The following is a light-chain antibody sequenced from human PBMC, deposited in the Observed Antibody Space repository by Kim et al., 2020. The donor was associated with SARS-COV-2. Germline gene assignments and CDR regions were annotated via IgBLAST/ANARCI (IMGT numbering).Light chain of an antibody. CDR1: NSDIGGYNY. CDR3: SSSTTSNTLI. J-gene: IGLJ2*01. Sequence: GQSITISCIGSNSDIGGYNYVSWYQQHPDKAPKLLIYVVNKRPSGVSNRFSGSKSGNTASLTISGLQAEDEADYYCSSSTTSNTLIFGGGTQLTVL. CDR2: VVN. V-gene: IGLV2-14*03.